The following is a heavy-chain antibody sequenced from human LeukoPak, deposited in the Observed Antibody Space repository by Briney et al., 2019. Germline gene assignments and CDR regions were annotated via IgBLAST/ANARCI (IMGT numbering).Heavy chain of an antibody. CDR1: GFTFDDYA. V-gene: IGHV3-9*03. CDR3: AKASTRSFTSGYYGDAFDI. D-gene: IGHD3-22*01. Sequence: GGSLRLSCAASGFTFDDYAMHWVRQAPEKGLEWVSGISWNSGTIAYADSVKGRFTISRDNAKNSLYLQMNSLRAEDMALYYCAKASTRSFTSGYYGDAFDIWGQGTMVSVSS. CDR2: ISWNSGTI. J-gene: IGHJ3*02.